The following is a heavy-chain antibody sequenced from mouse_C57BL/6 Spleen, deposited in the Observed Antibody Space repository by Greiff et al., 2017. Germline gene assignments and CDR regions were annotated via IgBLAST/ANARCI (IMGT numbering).Heavy chain of an antibody. V-gene: IGHV1-64*01. CDR2: IHPNSGST. Sequence: VQLQQPGAELVKPGASVKLSCKASGYTFTSYWMHWVKQRPGQGLEWIGMIHPNSGSTNYNEKFKSKATLTVDKSSSTAYMQLSSLTSEDSAVYYCATPTVVARGYAMDYWGQGTSVTVSS. CDR1: GYTFTSYW. J-gene: IGHJ4*01. CDR3: ATPTVVARGYAMDY. D-gene: IGHD1-1*01.